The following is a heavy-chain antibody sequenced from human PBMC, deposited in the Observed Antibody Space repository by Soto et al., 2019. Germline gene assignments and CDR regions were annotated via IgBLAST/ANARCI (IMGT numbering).Heavy chain of an antibody. D-gene: IGHD3-10*01. J-gene: IGHJ6*02. CDR1: GFTFSSYA. CDR3: AKSLGEWPHSGMDV. Sequence: PGGSLRLSCAASGFTFSSYAMSWVRQAPGKGLEWVSAISGSGGSTYYADSVKGRFTISRDNSKNTLYLQMNSLRAEDTAVYYCAKSLGEWPHSGMDVWGQGTTVTVSS. V-gene: IGHV3-23*01. CDR2: ISGSGGST.